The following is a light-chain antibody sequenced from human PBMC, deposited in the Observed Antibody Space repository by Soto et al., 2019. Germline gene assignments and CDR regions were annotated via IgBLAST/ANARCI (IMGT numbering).Light chain of an antibody. CDR3: QQSYNTPFT. CDR1: QNINNY. J-gene: IGKJ3*01. V-gene: IGKV1-39*01. CDR2: GAS. Sequence: DIQMTQSPSSLSASVGDRATITCRASQNINNYLNWYQQKPGKAPKLLIYGASSLQSGVPSRFSGSGSGTDFTLTISSLQPEDFATYYCQQSYNTPFTFGPGTRVYIK.